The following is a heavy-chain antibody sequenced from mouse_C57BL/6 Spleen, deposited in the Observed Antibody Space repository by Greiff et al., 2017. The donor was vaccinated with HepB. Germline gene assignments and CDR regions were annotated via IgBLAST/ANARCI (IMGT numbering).Heavy chain of an antibody. Sequence: QVQLQQPGAELVKPGASVKLSCTASGYTFTSYWMQWVKQRPGQGLEWIGEIDPSDSYTNYNQKFKGKATLTVDTSSSTAYMQLSSLTSEDSAVYYCARPGCSSNCDFDVWGTGTTVTVSS. CDR1: GYTFTSYW. J-gene: IGHJ1*03. CDR2: IDPSDSYT. CDR3: ARPGCSSNCDFDV. D-gene: IGHD1-3*01. V-gene: IGHV1-50*01.